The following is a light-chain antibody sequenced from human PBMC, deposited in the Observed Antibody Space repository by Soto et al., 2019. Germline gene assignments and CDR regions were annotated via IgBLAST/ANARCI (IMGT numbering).Light chain of an antibody. CDR2: DVS. CDR3: QQFNSYPLT. CDR1: QGISSA. V-gene: IGKV1-13*02. Sequence: AIQLTQSPSSLSASVGDRVTITCRASQGISSALAWYQQKPGKAPNLLIYDVSSLESGVPSRFSGSGSGTDFTLTISSLQPDDFATYYCQQFNSYPLTFGGGTKVEIK. J-gene: IGKJ4*01.